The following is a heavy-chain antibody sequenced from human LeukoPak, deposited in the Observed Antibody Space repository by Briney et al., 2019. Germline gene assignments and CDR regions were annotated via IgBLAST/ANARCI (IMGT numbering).Heavy chain of an antibody. CDR3: ATSNGYGLVDI. CDR2: IYHSGST. V-gene: IGHV4-59*12. D-gene: IGHD3-10*01. CDR1: GGSLSSYI. J-gene: IGHJ3*02. Sequence: PSETLSLTRTVSGGSLSSYIWCWIRQPPGKGREWIGFIYHSGSTNYNPYLKSRVTISVDTSKNQCSLQLNSVTAADTAVYYCATSNGYGLVDIWGQGTMVTVSS.